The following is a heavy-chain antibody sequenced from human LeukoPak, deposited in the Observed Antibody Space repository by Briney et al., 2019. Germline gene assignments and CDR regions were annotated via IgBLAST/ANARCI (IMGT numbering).Heavy chain of an antibody. CDR3: ARVGYSGWNLEY. D-gene: IGHD5-12*01. V-gene: IGHV3-7*01. J-gene: IGHJ4*02. Sequence: PGGSLRLSCAASGFTFRSYWMRWVRQAPGEGLEWVANINQGGSVKYYADSVKGRFTISRDDAKNSLYVQMNSLRDEDTAVYYCARVGYSGWNLEYWGQGTLVTVSS. CDR2: INQGGSVK. CDR1: GFTFRSYW.